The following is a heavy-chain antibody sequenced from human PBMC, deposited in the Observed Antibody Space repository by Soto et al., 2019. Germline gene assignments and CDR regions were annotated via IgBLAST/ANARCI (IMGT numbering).Heavy chain of an antibody. CDR3: AKDRAINPS. J-gene: IGHJ4*02. Sequence: AGVSLRLSCAASGFTFSSHAMSWVRQAPGKGLEWVSFISDNGDNRFYADSVKGRFTISRDISKNTLYLQMNSLRVEDTAVYYCAKDRAINPSWGQGTLVTGSS. CDR1: GFTFSSHA. V-gene: IGHV3-23*01. CDR2: ISDNGDNR. D-gene: IGHD3-9*01.